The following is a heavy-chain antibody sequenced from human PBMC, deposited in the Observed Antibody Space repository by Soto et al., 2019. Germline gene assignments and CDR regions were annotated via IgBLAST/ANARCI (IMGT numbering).Heavy chain of an antibody. Sequence: PVGSLRLSCAASGFTFNTYAMSWVRQAPGKGLEWVSAISGRGGGTYYADSVKGRFTLARDNSKNTLVLQMNSLRAEDTAVYFFGTQINSSTNSYDYWGQGTLVTVSS. V-gene: IGHV3-23*01. CDR3: GTQINSSTNSYDY. D-gene: IGHD2-2*01. J-gene: IGHJ4*02. CDR1: GFTFNTYA. CDR2: ISGRGGGT.